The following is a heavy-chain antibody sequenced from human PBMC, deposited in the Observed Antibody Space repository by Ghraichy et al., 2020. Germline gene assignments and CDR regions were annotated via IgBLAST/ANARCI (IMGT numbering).Heavy chain of an antibody. J-gene: IGHJ4*02. V-gene: IGHV4-34*01. CDR3: ARGVIAAARTGYFDY. CDR1: GGSFSGYY. Sequence: SETLSLTCAVYGGSFSGYYWSWIRQPPGKRLEWIGEINHSGSTNYNPSLKSRVTISVDTSKNQFSLKLSSVTAADTAVYYCARGVIAAARTGYFDYWGQGTLVTVSS. CDR2: INHSGST. D-gene: IGHD6-13*01.